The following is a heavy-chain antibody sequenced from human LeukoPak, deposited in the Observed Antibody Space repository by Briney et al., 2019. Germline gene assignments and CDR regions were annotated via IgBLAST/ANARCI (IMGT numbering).Heavy chain of an antibody. CDR1: GFSFSRYG. D-gene: IGHD6-6*01. CDR3: DPHDSASQF. V-gene: IGHV3-30*03. Sequence: GGSLRLSCAASGFSFSRYGMHWVRQAPGKGLEWVAFISSDGSNKYYADSVKGRFTISRDNSKNTLYLQMNNLSDEDTAVYYCDPHDSASQFWGQGTLVTVSS. J-gene: IGHJ4*02. CDR2: ISSDGSNK.